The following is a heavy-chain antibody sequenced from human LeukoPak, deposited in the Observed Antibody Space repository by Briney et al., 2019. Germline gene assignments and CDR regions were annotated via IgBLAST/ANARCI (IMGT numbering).Heavy chain of an antibody. CDR3: ARDVKYCGGDCYRAPGY. Sequence: ASVKVSCKASGYTFTSYGISWVRQAPGQGLEWMGWMSAYNGNTNYAQKFQGRVTITRDTSASTAYMELSSLRSEDTAVYYCARDVKYCGGDCYRAPGYWGQGTLVTVSS. V-gene: IGHV1-18*01. J-gene: IGHJ4*02. D-gene: IGHD2-21*02. CDR2: MSAYNGNT. CDR1: GYTFTSYG.